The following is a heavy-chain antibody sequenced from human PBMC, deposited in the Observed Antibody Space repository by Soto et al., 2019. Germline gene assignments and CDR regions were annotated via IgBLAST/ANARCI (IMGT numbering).Heavy chain of an antibody. CDR2: INSDGSST. V-gene: IGHV3-74*01. CDR3: VRTSLVVAAATREDY. CDR1: GFTFSSYW. J-gene: IGHJ4*02. D-gene: IGHD2-15*01. Sequence: EVQLVESGGGLVQPGGSLRLSCAASGFTFSSYWMHWVRQAPGKGLFWVSRINSDGSSTSYADSVKGRFTISRDNAKNTLYLQMNSLRAEDTAVYYCVRTSLVVAAATREDYWCQGTLGTVSS.